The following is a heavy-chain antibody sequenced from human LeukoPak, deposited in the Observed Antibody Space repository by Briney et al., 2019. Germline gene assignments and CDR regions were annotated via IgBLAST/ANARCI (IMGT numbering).Heavy chain of an antibody. CDR3: ARAMMVVANLWGVYDY. V-gene: IGHV3-23*01. D-gene: IGHD3-22*01. CDR2: LSGSGGTT. J-gene: IGHJ4*02. CDR1: GFTLSDYT. Sequence: PGGSLRLSCAASGFTLSDYTINWVRQAPGKGLEWVSGLSGSGGTTYYADSVKGRFTISRDNSKNTLYLQMDSLRAEDTAVYFCARAMMVVANLWGVYDYWGQGTLVTVSS.